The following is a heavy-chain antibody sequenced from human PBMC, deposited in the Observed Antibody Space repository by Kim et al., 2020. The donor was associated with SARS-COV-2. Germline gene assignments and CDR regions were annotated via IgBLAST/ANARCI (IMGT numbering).Heavy chain of an antibody. CDR1: GFTFSSYG. D-gene: IGHD3-16*02. CDR3: ARFPGSYRYTGIDY. Sequence: GGSLRLSCAASGFTFSSYGMHWVRQAPGKGLEWVAVIWYDGSNKYYADSVKGRFTISRDNSKNTLYLQMNSLRAEDTAVYYCARFPGSYRYTGIDYWGQGTLVTVSS. CDR2: IWYDGSNK. J-gene: IGHJ4*02. V-gene: IGHV3-33*01.